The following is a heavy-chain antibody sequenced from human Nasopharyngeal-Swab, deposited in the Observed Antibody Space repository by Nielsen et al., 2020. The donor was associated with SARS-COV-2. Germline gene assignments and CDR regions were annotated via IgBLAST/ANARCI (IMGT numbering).Heavy chain of an antibody. J-gene: IGHJ6*02. V-gene: IGHV1-69*10. CDR3: ASQGGGDYYDSRRYYNYVMDV. Sequence: SVKVSCKASGGTFSSYAISWVRQAPGQGLEWMGGIIPIFGIANYAQKLQGRVPITADKSTSTAYMELSSLSSEDTAVYYCASQGGGDYYDSRRYYNYVMDVWGQGTTVTVSS. CDR2: IIPIFGIA. CDR1: GGTFSSYA. D-gene: IGHD3-22*01.